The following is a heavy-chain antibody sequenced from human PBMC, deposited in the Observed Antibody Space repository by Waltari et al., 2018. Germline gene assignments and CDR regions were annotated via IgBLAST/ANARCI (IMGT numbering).Heavy chain of an antibody. CDR2: INWNGGST. J-gene: IGHJ4*02. V-gene: IGHV3-20*04. CDR3: AREKLMGEYIDY. D-gene: IGHD2-15*01. CDR1: GFSFGDHG. Sequence: EVQLVESGGGVRRPGGSVRLSWSASGFSFGDHGMSWVRQAPGKGLEWVSSINWNGGSTCYADSVRGRFTISRDNAKNSLYLQMNSLRADDTALYYCAREKLMGEYIDYWGQGTLVTVSS.